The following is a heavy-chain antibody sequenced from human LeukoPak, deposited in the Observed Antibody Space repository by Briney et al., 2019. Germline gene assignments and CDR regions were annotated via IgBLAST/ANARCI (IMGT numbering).Heavy chain of an antibody. CDR2: IRYDGSNK. Sequence: GGSLRLSCAASGFTFSSYGMHWVRQAPGKGVEGVAFIRYDGSNKYYADSVKGRFTISRDNSKNTLYLQMNSLRAEDTAVYYCAKERYCSSTSCYGDDAFDIWGQGTMVTVSS. J-gene: IGHJ3*02. CDR3: AKERYCSSTSCYGDDAFDI. V-gene: IGHV3-30*02. D-gene: IGHD2-2*01. CDR1: GFTFSSYG.